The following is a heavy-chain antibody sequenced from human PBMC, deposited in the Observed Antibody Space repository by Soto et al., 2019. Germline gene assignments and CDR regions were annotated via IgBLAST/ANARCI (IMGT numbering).Heavy chain of an antibody. D-gene: IGHD4-17*01. V-gene: IGHV2-5*02. CDR1: GFSLSTTGVG. CDR3: ARRRLRPSHVDL. J-gene: IGHJ2*01. Sequence: QITLKESGPTLVKPTQILTLTCTFSGFSLSTTGVGVGWIRQPPGKALEWLAVIFWDDDKRYSPSLKNKLTITKDTSKNQVVLTMTNVNPVDTATYYCARRRLRPSHVDLWGRGTLVTVSS. CDR2: IFWDDDK.